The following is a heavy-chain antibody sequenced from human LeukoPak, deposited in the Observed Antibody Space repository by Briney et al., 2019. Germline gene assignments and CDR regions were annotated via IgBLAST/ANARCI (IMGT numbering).Heavy chain of an antibody. Sequence: SETLSLTCTVSGGSISSYYWSWIRQSPGKGLEWIGYIYYGGSTNYNPSLKSRLTISVDTSKNQFSLKLSSVTAADTAVYYCARATIFGVLIYYFDYWGQGTLVTVSS. D-gene: IGHD3-3*01. CDR3: ARATIFGVLIYYFDY. CDR2: IYYGGST. V-gene: IGHV4-59*01. J-gene: IGHJ4*02. CDR1: GGSISSYY.